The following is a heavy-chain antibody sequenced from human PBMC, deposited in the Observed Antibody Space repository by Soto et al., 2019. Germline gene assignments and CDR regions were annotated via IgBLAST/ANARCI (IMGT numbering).Heavy chain of an antibody. V-gene: IGHV4-59*02. D-gene: IGHD3-10*01. J-gene: IGHJ6*02. CDR2: IYNSGST. Sequence: SETLSLTCTVSGDSVSRYYWKWIRHPPGKGLEWIGYIYNSGSTNYNPSLKSRVTISVDTSKNQFSLTLTSVTAADTAVYYCARAPTYSYGSGTPYYFYAMDVWGQGTTVTVSS. CDR3: ARAPTYSYGSGTPYYFYAMDV. CDR1: GDSVSRYY.